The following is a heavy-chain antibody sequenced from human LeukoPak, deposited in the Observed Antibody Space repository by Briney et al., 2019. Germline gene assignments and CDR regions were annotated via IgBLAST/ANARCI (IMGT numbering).Heavy chain of an antibody. D-gene: IGHD3-22*01. CDR2: ISAYNGNT. CDR3: ARAPYSSGYSNYFDY. Sequence: VASVKVSCKASGYTCTSYGISWVRQAPGQGLEWMGWISAYNGNTNYAQKLQGRVTMTTDTSTSTAYMELRSLRSDDTAVYYCARAPYSSGYSNYFDYWGQGTLVTVSS. V-gene: IGHV1-18*01. J-gene: IGHJ4*02. CDR1: GYTCTSYG.